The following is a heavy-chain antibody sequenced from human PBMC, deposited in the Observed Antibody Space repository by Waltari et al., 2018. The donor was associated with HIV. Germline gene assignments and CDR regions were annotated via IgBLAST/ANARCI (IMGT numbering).Heavy chain of an antibody. CDR3: ARYGSGHRHFGY. CDR1: GDSINTYF. CDR2: IYSTGST. V-gene: IGHV4-59*01. D-gene: IGHD3-10*01. J-gene: IGHJ4*02. Sequence: QVQLQESGPGLLKPSETLSLTCTVSGDSINTYFWAWVRQPPGKGLELIGYIYSTGSTSHNPSLKSRLTISVDTSRNQFSLKLSSVTAADTAIYYCARYGSGHRHFGYWGQGILVTVSS.